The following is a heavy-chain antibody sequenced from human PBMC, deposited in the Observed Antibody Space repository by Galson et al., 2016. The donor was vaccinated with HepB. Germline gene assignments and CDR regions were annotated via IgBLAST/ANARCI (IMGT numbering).Heavy chain of an antibody. CDR2: IYNSGST. CDR1: GASVSSVNSY. V-gene: IGHV4-61*01. J-gene: IGHJ6*02. Sequence: SETLSLTCTVSGASVSSVNSYWNWIRQPPGKGLEWIAYIYNSGSTSYNASLKSRVTISLDTSKTQFSLKVTSVTAADTAVYYCANYNSASGMDVWGQGTTVSVSS. CDR3: ANYNSASGMDV.